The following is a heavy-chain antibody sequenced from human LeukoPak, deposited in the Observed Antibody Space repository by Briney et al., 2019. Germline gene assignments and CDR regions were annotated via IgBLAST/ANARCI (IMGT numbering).Heavy chain of an antibody. CDR3: ARDPDLAPEYSGNAFDI. D-gene: IGHD4-23*01. J-gene: IGHJ3*02. Sequence: GGSLRLSCAASGFTFGDYAMHWVRQAPGKGLEWVSGINWNSGSIVYADSVKGRFTISRDNAKNSLYLQMNSLRAEDTAVYYCARDPDLAPEYSGNAFDIWGQGTMVTVSS. CDR2: INWNSGSI. CDR1: GFTFGDYA. V-gene: IGHV3-9*01.